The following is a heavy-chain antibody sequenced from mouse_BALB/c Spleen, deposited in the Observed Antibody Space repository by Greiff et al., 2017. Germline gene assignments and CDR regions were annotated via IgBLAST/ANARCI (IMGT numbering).Heavy chain of an antibody. CDR2: IYPGNVNT. CDR1: GYTFTSYY. D-gene: IGHD2-14*01. J-gene: IGHJ4*01. CDR3: ARRGYDGAMDY. V-gene: IGHV1S56*01. Sequence: VQLQQSGPELVKPGASVRISCKASGYTFTSYYIHWVKQRPGQGLEWIGWIYPGNVNTKYDEKFKGKATLTADKSSSTAYKQLSSLTSEDSAVYFCARRGYDGAMDYWGQGTSVTVSS.